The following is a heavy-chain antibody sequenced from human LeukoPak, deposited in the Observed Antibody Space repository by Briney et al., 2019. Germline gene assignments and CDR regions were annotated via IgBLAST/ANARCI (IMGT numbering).Heavy chain of an antibody. CDR2: IYYSGST. CDR1: GVSIRSYS. V-gene: IGHV4-59*01. CDR3: ARDRKERFDSSGYYWAYWYFDL. J-gene: IGHJ2*01. Sequence: SGTLSLTCTVSGVSIRSYSWSWLRQPPGKGLEWIGYIYYSGSTNYNPSLKSRVTISVDTSKNQFSLKPSSVTAADTAVYYCARDRKERFDSSGYYWAYWYFDLWGRGTLVTVSS. D-gene: IGHD3-22*01.